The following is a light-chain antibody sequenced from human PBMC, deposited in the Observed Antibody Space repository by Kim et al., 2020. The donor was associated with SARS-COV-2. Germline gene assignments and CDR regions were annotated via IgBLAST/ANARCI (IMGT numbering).Light chain of an antibody. Sequence: GHSSTISCTRTRRDVGGCIHVSWCQQPPGKAPKLIIYDVNKRPSGASDRFSGSKSANTASLTISGLQAEEEAEYYCSSFTSIGTWVFGGGTQLTVL. J-gene: IGLJ3*02. CDR1: RRDVGGCIH. V-gene: IGLV2-14*04. CDR2: DVN. CDR3: SSFTSIGTWV.